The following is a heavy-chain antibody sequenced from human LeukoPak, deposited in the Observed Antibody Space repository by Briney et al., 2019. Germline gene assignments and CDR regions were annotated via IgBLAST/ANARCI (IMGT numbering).Heavy chain of an antibody. CDR3: ARDLSGGYACDY. CDR2: ISYDGSNK. D-gene: IGHD3-16*01. CDR1: GFTFSSYG. V-gene: IGHV3-30*03. J-gene: IGHJ4*02. Sequence: PGGSMRLSCAGSGFTFSSYGMHWVRQAPGKGLEWVAVISYDGSNKYYADSVKGRFTISRDNSKDTLYLQMSSLRAEDTAVYYCARDLSGGYACDYWGQGTLVTVSS.